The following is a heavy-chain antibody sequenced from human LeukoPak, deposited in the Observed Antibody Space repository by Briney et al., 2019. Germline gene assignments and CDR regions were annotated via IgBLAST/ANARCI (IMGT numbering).Heavy chain of an antibody. CDR1: GFDLVNSA. V-gene: IGHV1-58*01. CDR2: IVVGSGDA. CDR3: AADRHLGATTGFGF. D-gene: IGHD1-26*01. Sequence: TSVKVSCKASGFDLVNSAVHWVRQARGQSLEWIGWIVVGSGDARYAQRFQERLTITRDKSTSTAYMELSSLRSEDTAVYYCAADRHLGATTGFGFWGQGTLVTVSS. J-gene: IGHJ4*02.